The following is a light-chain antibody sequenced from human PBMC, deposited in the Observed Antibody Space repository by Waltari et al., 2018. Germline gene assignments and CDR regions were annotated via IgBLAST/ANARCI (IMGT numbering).Light chain of an antibody. J-gene: IGKJ2*01. V-gene: IGKV1-5*03. Sequence: DIQMTQSPFTLSASVGDGVNISCRASQSVGTWLAWYQQKPGKAHKLLIYMASSLESGVPSRFSGSGSGTEFTLTITSLQPDDFATYSCQQYSSFSTFGQGTKLDI. CDR3: QQYSSFST. CDR2: MAS. CDR1: QSVGTW.